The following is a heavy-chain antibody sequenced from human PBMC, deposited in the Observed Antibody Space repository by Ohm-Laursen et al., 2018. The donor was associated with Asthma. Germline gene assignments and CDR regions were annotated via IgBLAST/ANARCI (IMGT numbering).Heavy chain of an antibody. V-gene: IGHV3-23*01. J-gene: IGHJ4*02. CDR1: GFTFSNYH. CDR2: LSGPGTKT. D-gene: IGHD3-22*01. Sequence: SLRLSCTASGFTFSNYHMCWVRQAPGKGLEWVSCLSGPGTKTYNVDSVTGRFTISRDNSKNTMYLQMNSLRAEDTALYYCAKGDLGWYGNSAYSHWGQGTLVTVSS. CDR3: AKGDLGWYGNSAYSH.